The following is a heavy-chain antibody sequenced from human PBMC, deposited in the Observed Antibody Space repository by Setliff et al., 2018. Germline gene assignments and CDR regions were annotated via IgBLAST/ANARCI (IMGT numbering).Heavy chain of an antibody. J-gene: IGHJ4*02. D-gene: IGHD6-19*01. Sequence: SETLSLTCTVSGASIRNYYWTWIRQPPGKGLEWIGYVHFTGSTNCNPSLKSRVTMSADVSKNQFSLKLSSVTAADTAVYYCARKVEQWLTPHFDQWGQGALVTVSS. CDR3: ARKVEQWLTPHFDQ. V-gene: IGHV4-59*01. CDR1: GASIRNYY. CDR2: VHFTGST.